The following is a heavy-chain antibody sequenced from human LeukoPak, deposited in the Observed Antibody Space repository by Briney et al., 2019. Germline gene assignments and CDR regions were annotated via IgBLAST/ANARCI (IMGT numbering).Heavy chain of an antibody. CDR1: GFSFSDHY. Sequence: GGSLRLSCAASGFSFSDHYMDWVRQAPGKGLEWVGRIRNKANTYTTQYAASVQGRFTISRYDSKNSLYLQMNSLKTEDTAVYYCARGLLPYYGMDVWGQGTTVTVSS. CDR3: ARGLLPYYGMDV. V-gene: IGHV3-72*01. J-gene: IGHJ6*02. CDR2: IRNKANTYTT. D-gene: IGHD2-15*01.